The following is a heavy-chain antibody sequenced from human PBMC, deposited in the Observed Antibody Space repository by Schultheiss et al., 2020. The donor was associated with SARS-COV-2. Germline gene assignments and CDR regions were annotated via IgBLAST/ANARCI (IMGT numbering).Heavy chain of an antibody. CDR1: GFTFSSYS. D-gene: IGHD6-19*01. CDR3: AKVAYSNGWNSYLDY. V-gene: IGHV3-30*18. Sequence: GGSLRLSCAASGFTFSSYSMNWVRQAPGKGLEWVAVISYDGSNKYYADSVKGRFTISRDNAKNSLYLQMNSLRAEDTAVYYCAKVAYSNGWNSYLDYWGQGTPVTVSS. CDR2: ISYDGSNK. J-gene: IGHJ4*02.